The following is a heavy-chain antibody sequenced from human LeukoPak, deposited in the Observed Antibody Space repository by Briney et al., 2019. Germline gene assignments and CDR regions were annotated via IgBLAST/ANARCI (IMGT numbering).Heavy chain of an antibody. CDR2: ISFTSTTV. V-gene: IGHV3-48*04. J-gene: IGHJ4*02. D-gene: IGHD3-22*01. Sequence: QPGGSLRLSCAASEFTVSSYGMTWVRQAPGKGLEWISYISFTSTTVYYADSVKGRFTVSRDNTKDTVYLQMNNLRPEDTALYYCARAPDSSGYYYYFDFWGQGALVTVSS. CDR3: ARAPDSSGYYYYFDF. CDR1: EFTVSSYG.